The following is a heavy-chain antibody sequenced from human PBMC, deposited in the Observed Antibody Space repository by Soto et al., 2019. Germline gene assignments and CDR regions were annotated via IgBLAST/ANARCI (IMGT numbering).Heavy chain of an antibody. Sequence: EVQLVESGGGLVQPGGSLRFSCAASGFSLSDYWMNWVRQAPGKGLEWVAIIKQDGSDRYYVDSVKGRFTISRDSAKNSLYLRMSSLSVEDTALFYCARGCGWVHDYWGQGPLVTVSS. CDR1: GFSLSDYW. D-gene: IGHD6-19*01. V-gene: IGHV3-7*01. CDR3: ARGCGWVHDY. CDR2: IKQDGSDR. J-gene: IGHJ4*02.